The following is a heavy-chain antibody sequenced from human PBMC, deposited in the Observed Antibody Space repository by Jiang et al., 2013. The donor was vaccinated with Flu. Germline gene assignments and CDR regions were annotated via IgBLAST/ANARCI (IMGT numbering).Heavy chain of an antibody. Sequence: WVRPRLQGRGTWSGLAVLKAKLIGGTTDYAAPVKGRFTISRDDSKNTLYLQMNSLKTEDTAVYYCTTDFGRRYCTNGVCRLRWYYGMDVWGQGTTVTVSS. J-gene: IGHJ6*02. D-gene: IGHD2-8*01. CDR2: LKAKLIGGTT. CDR3: TTDFGRRYCTNGVCRLRWYYGMDV. V-gene: IGHV3-15*01.